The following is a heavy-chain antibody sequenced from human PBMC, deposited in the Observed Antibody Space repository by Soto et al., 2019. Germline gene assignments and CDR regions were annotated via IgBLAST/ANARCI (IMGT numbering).Heavy chain of an antibody. CDR1: GSIFRGYG. J-gene: IGHJ4*02. Sequence: QVLLVESGGGVVQPGRSLRLSCAASGSIFRGYGMHWVRQAPGKGLEWVAVIRFDGSNINYADFVMGRFTISRDNSKNTLYLEMNSLRVEGTAVYYCARDGVGATAFWGYLDYWGQGTLVTVSS. CDR2: IRFDGSNI. CDR3: ARDGVGATAFWGYLDY. V-gene: IGHV3-33*01. D-gene: IGHD2-15*01.